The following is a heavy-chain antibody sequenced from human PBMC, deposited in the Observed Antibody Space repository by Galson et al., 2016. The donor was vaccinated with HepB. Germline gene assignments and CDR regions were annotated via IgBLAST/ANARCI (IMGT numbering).Heavy chain of an antibody. CDR1: GFAFSSYA. V-gene: IGHV3-23*01. CDR2: ISLSGATT. J-gene: IGHJ4*02. D-gene: IGHD6-19*01. CDR3: AKPYTSGWLTSFDH. Sequence: SLRLSCAASGFAFSSYAVNWVRQAPGKGLEWIASISLSGATTHYADSVKGRFTISRDNSKSTLFLVMNSLRTDDTAIYYCAKPYTSGWLTSFDHWGQGTPVTVSS.